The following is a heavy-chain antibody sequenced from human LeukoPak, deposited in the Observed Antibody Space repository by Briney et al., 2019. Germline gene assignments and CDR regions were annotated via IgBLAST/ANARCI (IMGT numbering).Heavy chain of an antibody. CDR1: GFTFSSYG. CDR2: ISYDGSNK. Sequence: GGSLRLSCAASGFTFSSYGMHWVRQAPGKGLEWVAVISYDGSNKYYADSVKGRFTISRDNSKNTLYLQMNSLRAEDTAVYYCASAPDYYGSGSDAFDIWGQGTMVTVSS. V-gene: IGHV3-30*03. CDR3: ASAPDYYGSGSDAFDI. D-gene: IGHD3-10*01. J-gene: IGHJ3*02.